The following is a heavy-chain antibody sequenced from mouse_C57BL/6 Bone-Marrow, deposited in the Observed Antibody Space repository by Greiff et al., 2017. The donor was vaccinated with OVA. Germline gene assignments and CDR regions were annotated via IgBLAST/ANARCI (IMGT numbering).Heavy chain of an antibody. J-gene: IGHJ4*01. CDR1: GFSLTSYA. CDR2: IWTGGGT. V-gene: IGHV2-9-1*01. D-gene: IGHD4-1*01. Sequence: VQRVESGPGLVAPSQSLSITCTVSGFSLTSYAISWVRQPPGKGLEWLGVIWTGGGTNYNSALKSRLGISKDNSNSQVFLKMNSLQTDDTARYYCARNGDWEWDYAMDYWGQGTSVTVSS. CDR3: ARNGDWEWDYAMDY.